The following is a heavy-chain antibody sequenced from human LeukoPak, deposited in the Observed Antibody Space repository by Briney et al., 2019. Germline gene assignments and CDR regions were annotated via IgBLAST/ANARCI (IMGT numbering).Heavy chain of an antibody. CDR2: IWSDGSNK. CDR1: GFTFSYYA. CDR3: ARELFGSGSCPDG. Sequence: GGSLRLYCSASGFTFSYYAIHWVRQAPGKGLEWVALIWSDGSNKYYADSVKGRITISRGNSKNTVYLQMNSLRAEDTAVYYCARELFGSGSCPDGWGQGTLVTVSS. V-gene: IGHV3-33*01. J-gene: IGHJ4*02. D-gene: IGHD3-10*01.